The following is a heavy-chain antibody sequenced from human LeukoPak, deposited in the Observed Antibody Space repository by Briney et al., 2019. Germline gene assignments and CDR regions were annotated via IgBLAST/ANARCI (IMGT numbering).Heavy chain of an antibody. CDR3: ARGLYYDFWSGYWDYYGMDV. CDR2: FDPEDGET. Sequence: GASVKVSCKVSGYTLTELSMHWVRQAPGKGLEWMGGFDPEDGETIYAQKFQGRVTMTRSTSISTAYMELSSLRSEDTAVYYCARGLYYDFWSGYWDYYGMDVWGQGTTVTVSS. V-gene: IGHV1-24*01. D-gene: IGHD3-3*01. J-gene: IGHJ6*02. CDR1: GYTLTELS.